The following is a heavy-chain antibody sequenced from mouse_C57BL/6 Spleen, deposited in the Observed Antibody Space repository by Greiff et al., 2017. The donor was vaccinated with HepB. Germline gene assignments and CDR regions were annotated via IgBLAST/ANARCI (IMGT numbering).Heavy chain of an antibody. J-gene: IGHJ4*01. CDR3: ARGADFSMDY. V-gene: IGHV1-82*01. Sequence: VQLQQSGPELVKPGASVKISCKASGYAFSSSGMNWVKQRPGKGLEWIGRIYPGDGDTNYNGKVKGKATPTADNSSITAYMQLSSLTSEDSAVYFCARGADFSMDYWGQVPSVTVSS. CDR1: GYAFSSSG. CDR2: IYPGDGDT. D-gene: IGHD3-3*01.